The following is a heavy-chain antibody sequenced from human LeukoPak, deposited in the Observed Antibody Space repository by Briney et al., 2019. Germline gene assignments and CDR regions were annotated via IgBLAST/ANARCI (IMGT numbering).Heavy chain of an antibody. CDR3: ARHSQHQLSWFDP. Sequence: GGSLRLSCAASGFTFSSYSMNWVRQAPGKGLEWVSSIGRSSEYIYYADSVKGRFIISRDNSKNSLYLQMNSLRAEDTAVYYCARHSQHQLSWFDPWGQGTLVTVSS. V-gene: IGHV3-21*01. CDR1: GFTFSSYS. J-gene: IGHJ5*02. D-gene: IGHD6-13*01. CDR2: IGRSSEYI.